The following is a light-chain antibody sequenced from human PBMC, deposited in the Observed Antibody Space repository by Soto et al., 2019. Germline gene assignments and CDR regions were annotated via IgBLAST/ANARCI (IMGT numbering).Light chain of an antibody. J-gene: IGKJ1*01. CDR1: QTISNY. V-gene: IGKV1-5*01. CDR2: DAS. Sequence: DIQMTQSPSSLSASVGDRVTITCRASQTISNYLNWYQQQPGKAPKLLIYDASSLENGVPSRFSGSGSGTEFTLTISSLQPDDFATYYCQQYDSYWTFGQGTKVDIK. CDR3: QQYDSYWT.